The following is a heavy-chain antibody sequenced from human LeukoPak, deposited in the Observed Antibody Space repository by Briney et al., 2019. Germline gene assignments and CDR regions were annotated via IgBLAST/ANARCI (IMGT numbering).Heavy chain of an antibody. V-gene: IGHV4-4*02. CDR1: GGSISNTNW. CDR3: SGKGGPYRPLDY. J-gene: IGHJ4*02. CDR2: VNLQGST. Sequence: PSETLSLTCGVSGGSISNTNWWTWVRQPPGKGLEWIGEVNLQGSTNYNPSLKSRVAISVDKSENHISLKLTSVTAADTAVYYCSGKGGPYRPLDYSGQGTLVTVAS.